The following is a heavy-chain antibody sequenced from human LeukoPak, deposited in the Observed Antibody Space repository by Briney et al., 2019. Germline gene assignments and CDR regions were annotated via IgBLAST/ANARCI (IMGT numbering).Heavy chain of an antibody. CDR3: ARHCGGFLLWFRNNRGFDP. V-gene: IGHV1-2*02. J-gene: IGHJ5*02. CDR1: GYTFTGYY. Sequence: ASVKVSCKASGYTFTGYYMHWVRQAPGQGLEWMGWINPNSGGTNYAQKFQGRVTISVDTSKNQFSLKLSSVTAADTAVYYCARHCGGFLLWFRNNRGFDPWGQGTLVTVSS. CDR2: INPNSGGT. D-gene: IGHD3-10*01.